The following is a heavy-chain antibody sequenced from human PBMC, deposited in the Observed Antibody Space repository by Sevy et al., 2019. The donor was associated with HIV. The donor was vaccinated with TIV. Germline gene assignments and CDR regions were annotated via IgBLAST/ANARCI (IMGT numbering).Heavy chain of an antibody. D-gene: IGHD3-9*01. CDR3: AKDFTGYNGMDV. CDR2: ISYHGRDK. V-gene: IGHV3-30*18. CDR1: RISFTTSG. Sequence: GGSLRLSCVVSRISFTTSGMHWVRQAPGKGLEWVAVISYHGRDKFYAESVKGRSTISRDNSKNMLYLQMNSLRAEDTAVYYCAKDFTGYNGMDVWGQGTMVTVSS. J-gene: IGHJ6*02.